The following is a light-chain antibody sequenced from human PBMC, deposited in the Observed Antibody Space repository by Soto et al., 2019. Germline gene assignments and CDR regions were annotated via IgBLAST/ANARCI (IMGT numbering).Light chain of an antibody. J-gene: IGKJ2*01. Sequence: DIQMTQSPSSLSAFVGDRVTVTCRASQSISSHLNWYQQKPGKAPKLLIYAASSLQSGIPSRFSGSGSGTDFTLTISSLQPEDFATYYCQQSYSTPYSFGQGTWLEIK. CDR2: AAS. CDR3: QQSYSTPYS. CDR1: QSISSH. V-gene: IGKV1-39*01.